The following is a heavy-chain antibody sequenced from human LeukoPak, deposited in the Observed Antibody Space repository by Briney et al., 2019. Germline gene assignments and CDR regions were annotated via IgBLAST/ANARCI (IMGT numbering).Heavy chain of an antibody. Sequence: GASVKVSCKASGYTFTGYYMHWVRQAPGQGLEWMGWINPNSGGTNYAQKFQGRVTMTRDTSISTAYMELSRLRSDDTAVYYCARFGYSYGAHYFDYWGQGTLVTVSS. D-gene: IGHD5-18*01. CDR1: GYTFTGYY. V-gene: IGHV1-2*02. CDR3: ARFGYSYGAHYFDY. CDR2: INPNSGGT. J-gene: IGHJ4*02.